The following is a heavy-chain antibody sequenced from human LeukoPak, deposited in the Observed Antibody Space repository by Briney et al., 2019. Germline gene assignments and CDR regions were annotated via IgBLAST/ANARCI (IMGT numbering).Heavy chain of an antibody. CDR2: INPNSGGT. Sequence: ASVKVSRKASGYTFTGYYMHWVRQAPGQGLEWMGWINPNSGGTNYAQKFQGRVTMTRDTSISTAYMELSRLRSDDTAVYYCARVRRYCSSTSCYISWFDPWGQGTLVTVSS. J-gene: IGHJ5*02. V-gene: IGHV1-2*02. CDR1: GYTFTGYY. D-gene: IGHD2-2*02. CDR3: ARVRRYCSSTSCYISWFDP.